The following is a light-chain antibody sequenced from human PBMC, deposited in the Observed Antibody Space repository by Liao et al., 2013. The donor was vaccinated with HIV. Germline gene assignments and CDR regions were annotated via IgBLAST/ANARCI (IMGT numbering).Light chain of an antibody. CDR2: EET. Sequence: SYELTQTPSVSVSPGQTAIITCSGDNLGDMFVSWHQQKPGQSPVMVIYEETKRPSGIPERFSGSSSGTTVTLTISGVQAEDEADYYCQSADSSGTVVFGGGTKLTVL. CDR1: NLGDMF. V-gene: IGLV3-25*03. CDR3: QSADSSGTVV. J-gene: IGLJ2*01.